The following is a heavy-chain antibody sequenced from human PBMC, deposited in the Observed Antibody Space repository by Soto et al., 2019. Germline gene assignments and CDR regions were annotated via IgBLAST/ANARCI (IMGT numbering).Heavy chain of an antibody. CDR2: ISGSGGST. CDR1: GFTFSSYA. CDR3: AKASSITMIVVGPGWYFDL. Sequence: EVQLLESGGGLVQPGGSLSLSCAASGFTFSSYAMSWVRQAPGKGLEWVSAISGSGGSTYYADSVKGRFTISRDNSKNTLYLQMNSLRAEDTAVYYCAKASSITMIVVGPGWYFDLWGRGTLVTVSS. V-gene: IGHV3-23*01. D-gene: IGHD3-22*01. J-gene: IGHJ2*01.